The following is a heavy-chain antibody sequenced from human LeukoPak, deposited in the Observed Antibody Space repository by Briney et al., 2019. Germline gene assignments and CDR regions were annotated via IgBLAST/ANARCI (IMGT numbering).Heavy chain of an antibody. Sequence: PSETLSLTCAVYGGSFSSYYWGWIRQPPGKGLEWIGSIYHSGSTYYNPSLKSRVTISVDTSKIQFSLKLSSVTAADTAVYYCAIVEMARAVDYWGQGTLVTVSS. J-gene: IGHJ4*02. D-gene: IGHD5-24*01. CDR1: GGSFSSYY. V-gene: IGHV4-38-2*01. CDR2: IYHSGST. CDR3: AIVEMARAVDY.